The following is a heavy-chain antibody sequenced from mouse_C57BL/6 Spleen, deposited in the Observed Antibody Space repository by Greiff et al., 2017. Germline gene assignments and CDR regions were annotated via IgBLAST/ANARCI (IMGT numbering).Heavy chain of an antibody. CDR3: ARNFYSNWRNYYAMDY. D-gene: IGHD2-5*01. J-gene: IGHJ4*01. Sequence: VMLVESGPGLVQPSQSLSITCTVSGFSLTSYGVHWVRQSPGKGLEWLGVIWSGGSTDYNAAFISRLSISKDNSKSQVFFKMNSLQADDTAIYYCARNFYSNWRNYYAMDYWGQGTSVTVSS. CDR1: GFSLTSYG. V-gene: IGHV2-2*01. CDR2: IWSGGST.